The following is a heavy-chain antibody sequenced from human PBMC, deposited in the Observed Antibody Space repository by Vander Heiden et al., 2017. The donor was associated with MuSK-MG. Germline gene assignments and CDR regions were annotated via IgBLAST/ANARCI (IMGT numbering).Heavy chain of an antibody. CDR1: GSTLSTRD. Sequence: QVLLVQSGAEVRKPGASVTVSCKASGSTLSTRDITWVRQATGQGLQWMGWSNPESGNAGYAQKVQGRVTMTRDASIGTAYMELSDLTSEDTAVYYCAGSPPRDPSTPFDTWGQGTLVTVSS. J-gene: IGHJ4*02. CDR3: AGSPPRDPSTPFDT. CDR2: SNPESGNA. V-gene: IGHV1-8*02.